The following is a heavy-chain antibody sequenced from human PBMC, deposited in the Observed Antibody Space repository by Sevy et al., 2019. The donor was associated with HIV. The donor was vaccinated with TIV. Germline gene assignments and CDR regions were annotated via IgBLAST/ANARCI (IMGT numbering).Heavy chain of an antibody. CDR1: GLTFNMYW. V-gene: IGHV3-7*01. CDR2: IKEDGSER. Sequence: GGSLRLSCAASGLTFNMYWMTWVRQAPGKGLEWVANIKEDGSERNYLDSVKGRFTISRDNAKESLYLQINSLRAEDTAVYYCARHCSGGSRYSLLPHYYYGMDVWGQGTTVTVSS. J-gene: IGHJ6*02. D-gene: IGHD2-15*01. CDR3: ARHCSGGSRYSLLPHYYYGMDV.